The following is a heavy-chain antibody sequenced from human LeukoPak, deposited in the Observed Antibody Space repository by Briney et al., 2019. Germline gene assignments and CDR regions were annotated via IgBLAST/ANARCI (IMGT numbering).Heavy chain of an antibody. CDR2: IRCDGSNK. CDR1: GFTFSSYG. Sequence: PGGSLRLSCAASGFTFSSYGMHWVRQAPGKGLEWVAFIRCDGSNKYYADSVKGRFTISRDNSKNTLYLQMNSLRAEDTAVYYCAKDFVVLEWLLYDYWGQGTLVTVSS. J-gene: IGHJ4*02. V-gene: IGHV3-30*02. D-gene: IGHD3-3*01. CDR3: AKDFVVLEWLLYDY.